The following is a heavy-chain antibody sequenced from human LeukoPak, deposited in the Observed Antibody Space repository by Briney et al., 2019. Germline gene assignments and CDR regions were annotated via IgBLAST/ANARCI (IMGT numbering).Heavy chain of an antibody. CDR3: ARDRRSWFDP. Sequence: SETLSLTCTVSGGSISSYYWSWIRQPPGKGLEWIGYIYYSGSTNYNPSFKSRVTISVDTSKNQFSLKLSSVTAADTAVYYCARDRRSWFDPWGQGTLVTVSS. CDR2: IYYSGST. J-gene: IGHJ5*02. V-gene: IGHV4-59*01. CDR1: GGSISSYY.